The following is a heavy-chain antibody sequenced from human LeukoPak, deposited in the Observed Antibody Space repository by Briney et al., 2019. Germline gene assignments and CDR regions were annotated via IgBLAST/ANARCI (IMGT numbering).Heavy chain of an antibody. D-gene: IGHD5-18*01. V-gene: IGHV3-74*01. CDR3: AREASYGRNFDY. CDR1: GFTFSSYW. Sequence: GGSLRLSCAASGFTFSSYWMHWVRQAPGKGLVWVSRVNSDGSSTSYADSVKGRFTISRDNAKNTLYLQMNSLRAEDTAVYYCAREASYGRNFDYWGQGTLVTVSS. J-gene: IGHJ4*02. CDR2: VNSDGSST.